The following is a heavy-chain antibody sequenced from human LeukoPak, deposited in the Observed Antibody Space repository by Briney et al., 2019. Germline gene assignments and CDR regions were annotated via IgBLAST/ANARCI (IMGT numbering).Heavy chain of an antibody. CDR1: GFTFSDHY. J-gene: IGHJ4*02. V-gene: IGHV3-72*01. CDR3: ASKLSYFDY. CDR2: TRNKANSYTT. Sequence: PGGSLRLSCAASGFTFSDHYMDWVRQAPGKGLEWVGRTRNKANSYTTVYAASVKGRFTISRDESENSLLLQMNSLKTEDTAVYYCASKLSYFDYWGQGTLVTVSS.